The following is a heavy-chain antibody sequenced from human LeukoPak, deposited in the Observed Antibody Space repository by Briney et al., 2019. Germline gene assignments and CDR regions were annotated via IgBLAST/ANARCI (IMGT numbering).Heavy chain of an antibody. J-gene: IGHJ3*01. Sequence: GASVKVSCKASGYTFTAYYIHWVRQAPGQGLEWMGWVNPNSGGTKYTQNFEGRVTMTRDTSITKAYMEVSRLRSDDTAVYYCARDLDYNDNSDYDSFDVWGQGTMVTVSS. CDR1: GYTFTAYY. D-gene: IGHD3-22*01. CDR3: ARDLDYNDNSDYDSFDV. V-gene: IGHV1-2*02. CDR2: VNPNSGGT.